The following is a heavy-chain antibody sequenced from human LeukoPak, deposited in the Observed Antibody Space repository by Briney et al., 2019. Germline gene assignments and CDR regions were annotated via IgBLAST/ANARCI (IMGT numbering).Heavy chain of an antibody. CDR2: INPSGGST. J-gene: IGHJ4*02. V-gene: IGHV1-46*01. Sequence: ASVKVSCKASGYTFTSYYMHWVRQAPGQGLEWMGIINPSGGSTSYAQKFQGRVTMTRDTSTSTVYMEQSSLRSEDTAVYYCARGDYYDSSGYPQYYFDYWGQGTLVTVSS. CDR1: GYTFTSYY. D-gene: IGHD3-22*01. CDR3: ARGDYYDSSGYPQYYFDY.